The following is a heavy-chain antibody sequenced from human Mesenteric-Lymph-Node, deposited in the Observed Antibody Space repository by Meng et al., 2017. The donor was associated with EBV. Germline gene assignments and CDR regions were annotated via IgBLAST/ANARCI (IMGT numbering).Heavy chain of an antibody. CDR3: ARSAPAPDY. CDR2: INSDGSST. D-gene: IGHD6-25*01. V-gene: IGHV3-74*01. Sequence: EVQLVGSGGGLVQPGGSLRLSCAASGFTFNTYWMHWVRQAPGKGLVWVSRINSDGSSTFYADSVKGRFTVSRDDAKNTLYLQMNSLRAEDTAVYYCARSAPAPDYWGQGTLVTVSS. CDR1: GFTFNTYW. J-gene: IGHJ4*02.